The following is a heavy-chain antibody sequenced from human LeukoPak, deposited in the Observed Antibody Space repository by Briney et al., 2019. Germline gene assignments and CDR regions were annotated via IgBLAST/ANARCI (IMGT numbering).Heavy chain of an antibody. V-gene: IGHV4-39*01. D-gene: IGHD2-2*02. CDR2: VYYSGGS. CDR3: ARLYCSRTSCYSSP. Sequence: PSETLSLTCTVSGGSINTVSYYWGWIRQPPGKGLEWIGTVYYSGGSYYDPSLKSRVTISVDTSKNQFSLKLNSMTAADTAVYYCARLYCSRTSCYSSPWGQGTLVTVSA. CDR1: GGSINTVSYY. J-gene: IGHJ5*02.